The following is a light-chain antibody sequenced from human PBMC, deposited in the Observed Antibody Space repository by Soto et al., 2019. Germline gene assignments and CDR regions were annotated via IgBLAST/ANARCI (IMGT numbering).Light chain of an antibody. Sequence: DIQLTQSPSSLSASVGDRVTIACRASQNIGTFLHWYQQKPGKAPNLLIYGASSLESGVPSRFSGTRSGTDFTLTISSLQPEDFATYYCQQSYSSPPTFGQGTKVDIK. CDR1: QNIGTF. CDR2: GAS. J-gene: IGKJ1*01. CDR3: QQSYSSPPT. V-gene: IGKV1-39*01.